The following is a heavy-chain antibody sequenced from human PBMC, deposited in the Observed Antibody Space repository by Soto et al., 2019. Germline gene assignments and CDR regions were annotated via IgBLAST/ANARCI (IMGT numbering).Heavy chain of an antibody. CDR2: ISAYNGNT. V-gene: IGHV1-18*04. J-gene: IGHJ5*02. Sequence: ASVKVSCKASGYTFTSYGISWVRQAPGQGLEWMGWISAYNGNTNYAQKLQGRVTMTTDTSTSTAYMELRSLRSDDTAVHYCARVWSIAARPRWFDPWGQGTLVTVSS. D-gene: IGHD6-6*01. CDR1: GYTFTSYG. CDR3: ARVWSIAARPRWFDP.